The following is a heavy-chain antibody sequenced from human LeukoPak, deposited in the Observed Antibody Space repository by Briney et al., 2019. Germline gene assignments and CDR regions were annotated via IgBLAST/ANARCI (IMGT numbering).Heavy chain of an antibody. CDR1: GFTFSSYG. D-gene: IGHD3-10*01. CDR2: IRYDGSNK. Sequence: PGGSLRLSCAASGFTFSSYGMHWVRQAPGKGLEWVAFIRYDGSNKYYADSVKGRFTISRDNSKNTLYLQMNSLRAEDTAVYYCARARISMIRGVIFDYWGQGALATVSS. V-gene: IGHV3-30*02. J-gene: IGHJ4*02. CDR3: ARARISMIRGVIFDY.